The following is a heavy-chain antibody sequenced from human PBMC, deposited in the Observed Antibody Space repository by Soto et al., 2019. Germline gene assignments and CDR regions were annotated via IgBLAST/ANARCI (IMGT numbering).Heavy chain of an antibody. CDR1: GGSISSGDYS. D-gene: IGHD2-2*02. CDR3: ARKSQLPYDYYYYGMDV. V-gene: IGHV4-30-4*01. J-gene: IGHJ6*02. Sequence: SETLSLTCTVSGGSISSGDYSWSWIRQPPGKGLAWIGYIYYSGSTYYNPSLKSRVTISVDTSKNQFSLKLSSVTAADTAVYYCARKSQLPYDYYYYGMDVWGQGTTVTVSS. CDR2: IYYSGST.